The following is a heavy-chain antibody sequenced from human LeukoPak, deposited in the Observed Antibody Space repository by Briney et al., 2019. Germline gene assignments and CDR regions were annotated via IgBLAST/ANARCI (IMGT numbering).Heavy chain of an antibody. Sequence: SQTLSLTCAISGDSVSSNSAAWNWIRQSPSRGLEWLGRTYYRSKWYNDYAVSVKSRITINPDTSKNQFSLQLNSVTPEDTAVYYCAGHYDSASLGSFDYWGQGTLVTVSS. CDR1: GDSVSSNSAA. CDR3: AGHYDSASLGSFDY. J-gene: IGHJ4*02. D-gene: IGHD5-12*01. V-gene: IGHV6-1*01. CDR2: TYYRSKWYN.